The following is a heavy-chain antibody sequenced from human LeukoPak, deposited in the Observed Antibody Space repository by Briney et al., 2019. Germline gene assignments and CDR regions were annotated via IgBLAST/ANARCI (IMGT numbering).Heavy chain of an antibody. CDR1: GFTFSSYG. J-gene: IGHJ4*02. V-gene: IGHV3-23*01. CDR2: VSDNGRDT. Sequence: GGSLRLSCSASGFTFSSYGMSWVRQAPGKGLEWVSAVSDNGRDTYYADSVKGRFTMSKDNSKNTLFLQMNSLRAEDTAVYYCAKRVPYSSSSVYFDSWGQGTLVTVSS. D-gene: IGHD6-6*01. CDR3: AKRVPYSSSSVYFDS.